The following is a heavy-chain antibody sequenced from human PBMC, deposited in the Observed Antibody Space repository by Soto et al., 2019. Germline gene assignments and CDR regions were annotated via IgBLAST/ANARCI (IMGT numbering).Heavy chain of an antibody. CDR3: AREERPPRRLHHQYSYGYGRPYYYGMDV. CDR2: IIPIFGTA. Sequence: QVQLVQSGAEVKKPGSSVKVSCKASGGTFSSYAISWVRRAPGQGLEWMGGIIPIFGTANYAQKFQGRVTITADKSTSTAYMELSSLRSEDTAVYYCAREERPPRRLHHQYSYGYGRPYYYGMDVWGQGTTVTVSS. J-gene: IGHJ6*02. CDR1: GGTFSSYA. V-gene: IGHV1-69*06. D-gene: IGHD5-18*01.